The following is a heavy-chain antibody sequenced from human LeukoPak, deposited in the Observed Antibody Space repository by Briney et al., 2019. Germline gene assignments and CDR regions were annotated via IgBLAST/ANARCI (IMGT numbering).Heavy chain of an antibody. CDR3: AKDWIQFNRVFDCFDS. CDR2: IGNTET. Sequence: GGSLRLSCATSGFPFETNAMSWVRQAPGKGLEWVATIGNTETFYADSVTGRFTISRDNSKNTVNLQMNRLRIEDTAIYYCAKDWIQFNRVFDCFDSWGQGTLVTVSS. D-gene: IGHD5-18*01. V-gene: IGHV3-23*01. CDR1: GFPFETNA. J-gene: IGHJ4*02.